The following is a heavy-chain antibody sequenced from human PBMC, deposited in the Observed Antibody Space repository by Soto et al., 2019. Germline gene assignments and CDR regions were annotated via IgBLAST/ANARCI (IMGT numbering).Heavy chain of an antibody. D-gene: IGHD6-13*01. CDR1: GFTFSSYS. Sequence: PGGSLRLSCAASGFTFSSYSMNWVRQAPGKGLEWVSYISSSSSTIYYADSVKGRFTISRDNAKNSLYLQMNSLRAEDTAVYYCARRGPGTYFDYWGQGNLVTVSS. CDR3: ARRGPGTYFDY. CDR2: ISSSSSTI. J-gene: IGHJ4*02. V-gene: IGHV3-48*01.